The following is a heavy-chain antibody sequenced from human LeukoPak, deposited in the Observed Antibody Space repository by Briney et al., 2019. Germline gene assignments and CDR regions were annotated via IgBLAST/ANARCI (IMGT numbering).Heavy chain of an antibody. CDR2: ISSSSSYI. CDR3: ARAQTYYYDSSGYRYYYMDV. V-gene: IGHV3-21*05. D-gene: IGHD3-22*01. CDR1: GFTFSSYS. J-gene: IGHJ6*03. Sequence: GGSLRLSCAASGFTFSSYSMNWVRQAPGKGLEWVSYISSSSSYIYYADSVKGRFTISRDNAKNSLYLQMNSLRAEDTAVYYCARAQTYYYDSSGYRYYYMDVWGKGTTVTVSS.